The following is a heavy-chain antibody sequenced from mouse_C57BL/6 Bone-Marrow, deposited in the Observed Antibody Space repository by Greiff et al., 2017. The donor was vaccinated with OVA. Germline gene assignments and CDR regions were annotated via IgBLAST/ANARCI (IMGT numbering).Heavy chain of an antibody. CDR1: GYTFTSYW. V-gene: IGHV1-59*01. Sequence: QVQLQQPGAELVRPGTSVKLSCKASGYTFTSYWMHWVKQRPGQGLEWIGVLDPSASYTNYNQKFTGKATLTVDTSSSTAYIQLSSLTSEDSAVYYCARSSDWDPSWFAYWGQGTLVTVSA. D-gene: IGHD4-1*01. J-gene: IGHJ3*01. CDR3: ARSSDWDPSWFAY. CDR2: LDPSASYT.